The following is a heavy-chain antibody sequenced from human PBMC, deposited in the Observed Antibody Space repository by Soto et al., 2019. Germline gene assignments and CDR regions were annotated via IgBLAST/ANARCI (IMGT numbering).Heavy chain of an antibody. CDR3: AKLLMVRSFDY. J-gene: IGHJ4*02. V-gene: IGHV3-23*01. D-gene: IGHD2-8*01. CDR1: GFTFSSYA. Sequence: GGSLRLSCAASGFTFSSYAMSWVRQAPGMGLEWVSVISNGGGSTHYADSVRGRFTISRDNSKNTLYLQMNSLRAEDTAVYYCAKLLMVRSFDYWGQGTLVTVSS. CDR2: ISNGGGST.